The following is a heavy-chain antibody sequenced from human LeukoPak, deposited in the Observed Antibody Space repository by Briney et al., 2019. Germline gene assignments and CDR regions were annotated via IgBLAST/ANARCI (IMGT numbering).Heavy chain of an antibody. J-gene: IGHJ4*02. CDR3: AKRGLAASGTDY. V-gene: IGHV3-23*01. Sequence: SGGSLRLSCAASGFTFSSYVMIWVRQAPGKGLEWVSTISGGGGSTYYADSAKGRFTISRDNSRNTFYLQMNSLRAEDTAVYYCAKRGLAASGTDYWGQGTLVTVSS. D-gene: IGHD6-13*01. CDR2: ISGGGGST. CDR1: GFTFSSYV.